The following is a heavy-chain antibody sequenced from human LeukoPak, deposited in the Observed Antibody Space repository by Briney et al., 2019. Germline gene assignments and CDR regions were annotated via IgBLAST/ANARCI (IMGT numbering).Heavy chain of an antibody. CDR1: GFTFSSYG. V-gene: IGHV3-30*02. J-gene: IGHJ4*02. Sequence: GGSLRLSCAASGFTFSSYGMHWVRQAPGKGLEWVAFIRYDGSNKYYADSVKGRFTISRDNSKNTLYLQMNSLRAEDTAVYYCAKLAYCGGDCLYYFDYWGQGTLVTVSS. CDR2: IRYDGSNK. D-gene: IGHD2-21*02. CDR3: AKLAYCGGDCLYYFDY.